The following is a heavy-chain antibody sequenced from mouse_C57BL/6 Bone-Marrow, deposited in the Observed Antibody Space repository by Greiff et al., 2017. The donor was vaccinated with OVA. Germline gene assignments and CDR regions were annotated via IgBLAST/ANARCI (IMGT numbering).Heavy chain of an antibody. Sequence: EVKVVESGEGLVKPGGSLKLSCAASGFTFSSYAMSWVRQTPEKRLEWVAYISSGGDYIYYADTVKGRFTISRDNARNTLYLQMSSLKSEDTAMYYCTRLYYDYAWFAYWGQGTLVTVSA. D-gene: IGHD2-4*01. CDR3: TRLYYDYAWFAY. CDR1: GFTFSSYA. V-gene: IGHV5-9-1*02. CDR2: ISSGGDYI. J-gene: IGHJ3*01.